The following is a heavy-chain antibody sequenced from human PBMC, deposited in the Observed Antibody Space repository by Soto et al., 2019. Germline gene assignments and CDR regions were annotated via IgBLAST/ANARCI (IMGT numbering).Heavy chain of an antibody. J-gene: IGHJ4*02. D-gene: IGHD6-19*01. CDR2: IYHSGST. Sequence: SETLSLTCAVSGGSISSSNWWSWVRQPPGKGLEWIGEIYHSGSTNYNPSLKSRVTISVDKSKNQFSLKLSSVTAADTAVYYCASTGYSSGQFHPYYFDYWGQGTLVTVSS. V-gene: IGHV4-4*02. CDR3: ASTGYSSGQFHPYYFDY. CDR1: GGSISSSNW.